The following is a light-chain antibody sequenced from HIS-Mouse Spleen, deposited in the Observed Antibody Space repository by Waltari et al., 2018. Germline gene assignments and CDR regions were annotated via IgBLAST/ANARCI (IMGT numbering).Light chain of an antibody. CDR2: DDS. J-gene: IGLJ2*01. CDR3: QVWDSSSDHVV. CDR1: NIGSNS. Sequence: SYVLTQPPSVSVAPGKTARITCGGSNIGSNSVHWYQQKQGQAPVLVVYDDSDRPSGIPERFSGSNSGNTATLTIGRVEAGDEADYYCQVWDSSSDHVVFGGGTKLTVL. V-gene: IGLV3-21*03.